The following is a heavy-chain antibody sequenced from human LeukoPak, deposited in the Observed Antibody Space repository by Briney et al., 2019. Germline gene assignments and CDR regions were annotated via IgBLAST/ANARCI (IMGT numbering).Heavy chain of an antibody. CDR3: ARPYCSSTSCYDWDDY. V-gene: IGHV4-34*01. CDR1: GGSFSGYY. J-gene: IGHJ4*02. D-gene: IGHD2-2*01. CDR2: TNHSGST. Sequence: SETLSLTCAVYGGSFSGYYWSWIRQPPGKGLEWIGETNHSGSTNYNPSLKSRVTISVDTSKNQFSLKLSSVTAADTAVYYCARPYCSSTSCYDWDDYWGQGTLVTVSS.